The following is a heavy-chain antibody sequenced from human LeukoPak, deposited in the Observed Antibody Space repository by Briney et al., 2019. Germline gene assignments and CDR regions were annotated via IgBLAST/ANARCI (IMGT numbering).Heavy chain of an antibody. J-gene: IGHJ4*02. V-gene: IGHV4-59*01. D-gene: IGHD2-21*02. CDR3: ARYCGGDCYFDY. CDR2: IYYSGST. CDR1: GGSISSYY. Sequence: PSETLSLTCTVSGGSISSYYWGWIRQPPGKGLEWIGYIYYSGSTNYNPSLKSRVTISVDTSKNQFSLKLSSVTAADTAVYYCARYCGGDCYFDYWGQGTLVTVSS.